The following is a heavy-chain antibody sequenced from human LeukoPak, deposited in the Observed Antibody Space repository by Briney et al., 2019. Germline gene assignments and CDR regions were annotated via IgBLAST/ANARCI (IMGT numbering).Heavy chain of an antibody. V-gene: IGHV1-18*01. D-gene: IGHD1-26*01. Sequence: ASVKVSCQASGYTFTSYGISWLRQAPGQGLEWMGWISAYNGNTNYAQKLQGRVTMNTDTSTSTAYMELSSLRSDDTAVYYCARVRWELPTYYFDYWGQGTLVTVSS. CDR1: GYTFTSYG. CDR3: ARVRWELPTYYFDY. CDR2: ISAYNGNT. J-gene: IGHJ4*02.